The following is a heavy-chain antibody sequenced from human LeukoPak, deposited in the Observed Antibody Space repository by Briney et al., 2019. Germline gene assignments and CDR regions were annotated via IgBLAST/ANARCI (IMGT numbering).Heavy chain of an antibody. CDR2: IYWDDDK. D-gene: IGHD3-3*01. Sequence: SGPTLVKPTQTLTLTCAFSGFSLSTSEVGVGWIRQPPGKALEWLAVIYWDDDKRYSPSLKSRLTISKDTSKNKVVLTMTNMDPVDTATYYCAHIGIPDFWRGYYTFEYWGQGTLVTVSS. CDR3: AHIGIPDFWRGYYTFEY. J-gene: IGHJ4*02. CDR1: GFSLSTSEVG. V-gene: IGHV2-5*02.